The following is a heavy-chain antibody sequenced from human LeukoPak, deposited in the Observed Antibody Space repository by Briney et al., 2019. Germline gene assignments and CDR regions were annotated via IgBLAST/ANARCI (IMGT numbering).Heavy chain of an antibody. CDR3: ARDLTPLRFLEWLDYYYYGMDV. Sequence: GASVKVSCKASGYTFTGYYMHWVRQAPGQGLEWMGWINPNSGGTNYAQKFQGRVTMTRDTSISTAYMELSRLRSDDTAVYYCARDLTPLRFLEWLDYYYYGMDVWGQGTTVTVSS. J-gene: IGHJ6*02. D-gene: IGHD3-3*01. CDR1: GYTFTGYY. CDR2: INPNSGGT. V-gene: IGHV1-2*02.